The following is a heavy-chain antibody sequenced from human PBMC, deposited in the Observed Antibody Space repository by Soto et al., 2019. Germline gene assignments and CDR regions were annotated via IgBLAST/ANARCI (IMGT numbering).Heavy chain of an antibody. Sequence: PSETLSLTYTVSGGSISSYYWSWIRQPAGKGLEWIGRIYTSGTTNYNPSLKSRVTMSVDTSKNQFSLKLSSVTAADTAVYYCARVCSSSKLYYFDYWGQGTLVTVSS. D-gene: IGHD6-6*01. CDR3: ARVCSSSKLYYFDY. CDR2: IYTSGTT. CDR1: GGSISSYY. V-gene: IGHV4-4*07. J-gene: IGHJ4*02.